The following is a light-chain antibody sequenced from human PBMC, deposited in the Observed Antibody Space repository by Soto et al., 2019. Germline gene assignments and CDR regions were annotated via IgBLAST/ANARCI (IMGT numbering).Light chain of an antibody. J-gene: IGKJ1*01. V-gene: IGKV3-15*01. Sequence: EIVMTQSPATLSASPGERATLSCRASQSVRSNLAWYQQKPGQAPRLLIYGASTRATGIPARFSGSGSGTEFTLTISSLQSEDFAVYYCQQYGSSRWTFGQGTKVDI. CDR2: GAS. CDR3: QQYGSSRWT. CDR1: QSVRSN.